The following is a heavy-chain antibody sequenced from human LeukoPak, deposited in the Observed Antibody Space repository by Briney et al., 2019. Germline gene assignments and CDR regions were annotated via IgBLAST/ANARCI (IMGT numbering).Heavy chain of an antibody. J-gene: IGHJ4*02. D-gene: IGHD5-12*01. CDR1: GFTFDDYA. CDR2: ISWNSGSI. CDR3: AKDIGSGGYSGFSY. Sequence: GGSLRLSCAASGFTFDDYAMHWVRQAPGKGLEWVSGISWNSGSIGYADSVKGRFTISRDNAKNSLYLQMNSLRAEDTALYYCAKDIGSGGYSGFSYWGQGTLVTASS. V-gene: IGHV3-9*01.